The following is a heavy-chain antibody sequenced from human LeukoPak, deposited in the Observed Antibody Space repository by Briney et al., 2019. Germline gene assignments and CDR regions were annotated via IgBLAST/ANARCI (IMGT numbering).Heavy chain of an antibody. V-gene: IGHV3-23*01. CDR2: ISGSGGST. CDR1: GFTFSSYA. J-gene: IGHJ6*03. D-gene: IGHD2-2*01. Sequence: AGGSLRLSCAASGFTFSSYAMSWVRQAPGKGLEWVSAISGSGGSTYYADSVKGRFTISRDNSKNTLYLQMNSLRAEDTAVYNCAKGPAGIYYYYYMDVWGKGTTVTVSS. CDR3: AKGPAGIYYYYYMDV.